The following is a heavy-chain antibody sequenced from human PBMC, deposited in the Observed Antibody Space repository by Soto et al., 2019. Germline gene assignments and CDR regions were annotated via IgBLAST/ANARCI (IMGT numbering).Heavy chain of an antibody. D-gene: IGHD6-13*01. CDR3: AKVSSSWYAGFFDL. CDR1: GFTFSNYA. Sequence: GGSLRLSCAASGFTFSNYAMTWVRQAPGKGLEWVSAISDNGERTHYADSVKGRFTISRDNSMNTLYLQMNTLRAEDTALYYCAKVSSSWYAGFFDLWGRGTLVTVSS. CDR2: ISDNGERT. J-gene: IGHJ4*02. V-gene: IGHV3-23*01.